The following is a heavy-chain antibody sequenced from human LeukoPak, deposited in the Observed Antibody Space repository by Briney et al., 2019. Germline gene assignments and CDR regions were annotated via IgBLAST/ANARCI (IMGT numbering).Heavy chain of an antibody. Sequence: GGSLRLSCAASGFTFSSYAMHWVRQAPGKGLEWVAVISYDGSNKYYADSVKGRFTISRDNSKNTLYLQMNSLRSEDTAVYAKKSSEYYYMDVWGKGTTVTIFS. CDR2: ISYDGSNK. D-gene: IGHD6-6*01. CDR3: KSSEYYYMDV. J-gene: IGHJ6*03. CDR1: GFTFSSYA. V-gene: IGHV3-30*04.